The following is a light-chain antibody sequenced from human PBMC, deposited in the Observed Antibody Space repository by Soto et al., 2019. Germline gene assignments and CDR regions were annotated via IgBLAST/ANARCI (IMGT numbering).Light chain of an antibody. Sequence: QLTHSPSSFSASVGARATITCRPSKGIANFLAWYQQKPGKAPKLLIYIASTLQGGVPSRFSGSGSGTDFSLTISSLQPEDVATYYCQYLNSFPLTFGGGTKVEIK. CDR3: QYLNSFPLT. J-gene: IGKJ4*01. CDR2: IAS. V-gene: IGKV1-9*01. CDR1: KGIANF.